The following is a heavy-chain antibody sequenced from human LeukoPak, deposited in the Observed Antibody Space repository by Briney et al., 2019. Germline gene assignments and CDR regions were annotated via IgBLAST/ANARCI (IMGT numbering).Heavy chain of an antibody. CDR2: IHTSGST. CDR3: ARGNPTTSSDY. CDR1: GGSISSGSYY. Sequence: SETLSLTCTVSGGSISSGSYYWSWIGQPAGKGLEWIGRIHTSGSTNYNPSLKSRVTISVDTSKNQFSLKLSSVTAADTAVYYCARGNPTTSSDYWGQGTLVTVSS. D-gene: IGHD2-2*01. J-gene: IGHJ4*02. V-gene: IGHV4-61*02.